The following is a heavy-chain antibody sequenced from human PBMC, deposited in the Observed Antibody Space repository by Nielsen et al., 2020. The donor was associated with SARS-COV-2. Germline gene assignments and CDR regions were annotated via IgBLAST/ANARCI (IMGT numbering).Heavy chain of an antibody. CDR1: GYSFSTYW. CDR2: IDCSDSYT. D-gene: IGHD3-22*01. J-gene: IGHJ4*02. CDR3: ARHEDYDDSSGYYDPWTFEY. V-gene: IGHV5-10-1*01. Sequence: GESLKISCEGSGYSFSTYWITWVRQMPGKGLEWMGGIDCSDSYTNYSPSFQGHVTISVDNSISTAYLQWSSLKPSDTAIYYCARHEDYDDSSGYYDPWTFEYWGQGTLVTVSS.